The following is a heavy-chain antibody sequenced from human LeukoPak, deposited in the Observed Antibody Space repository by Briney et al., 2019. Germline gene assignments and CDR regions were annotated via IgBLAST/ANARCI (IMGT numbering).Heavy chain of an antibody. V-gene: IGHV4-38-2*02. Sequence: SETLSLTCTVSGYSISSGYYWGWIRQPPGKGLEWIGSIYHSGSTYYNPSLKSRVTISVDTSKNQFSLKLSSVTAADTAVYYCARAAQASWNEQGGNWFDPWGQGTLVTVSS. J-gene: IGHJ5*02. CDR2: IYHSGST. D-gene: IGHD1-1*01. CDR3: ARAAQASWNEQGGNWFDP. CDR1: GYSISSGYY.